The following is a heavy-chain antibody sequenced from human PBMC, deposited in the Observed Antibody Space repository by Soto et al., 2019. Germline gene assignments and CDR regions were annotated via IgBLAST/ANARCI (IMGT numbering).Heavy chain of an antibody. Sequence: QTGGSLRLSCVASGYPFGDYAMRWVRQAPGKGLEWVSAIGPTEAHAPAYAASVKGRFTISRDNSRNILYLQMTNLRAEDTGVYYCAKDAIPYNGRDDAFDLWGQGTMVTVPS. D-gene: IGHD2-2*02. V-gene: IGHV3-23*01. J-gene: IGHJ3*01. CDR3: AKDAIPYNGRDDAFDL. CDR2: IGPTEAHAP. CDR1: GYPFGDYA.